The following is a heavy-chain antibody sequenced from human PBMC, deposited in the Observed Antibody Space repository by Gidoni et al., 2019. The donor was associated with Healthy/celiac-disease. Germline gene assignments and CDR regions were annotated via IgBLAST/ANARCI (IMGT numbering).Heavy chain of an antibody. CDR1: GGNCSRYV. D-gene: IGHD1-26*01. J-gene: IGHJ6*02. Sequence: QVQLVQSGAEVKKPGYSVKVACKAYGGNCSRYVTSWVRPAPGQGLEWMGGIIPIFGTAHYAQKFQGRVTITADDSTSTAYMELSSLTSEDTAVYYCASPIVGENGGDYYYGMDVWGQGTTVTVSS. CDR3: ASPIVGENGGDYYYGMDV. CDR2: IIPIFGTA. V-gene: IGHV1-69*01.